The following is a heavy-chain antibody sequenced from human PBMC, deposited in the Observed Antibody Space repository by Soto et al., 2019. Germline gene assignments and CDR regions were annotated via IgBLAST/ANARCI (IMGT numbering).Heavy chain of an antibody. CDR3: AREGHGDYADY. Sequence: PSETLSLTCTVSGGSISSSSYYWGWIRQPPGKGLEWIGSIYYSGSTYYNPSLKSRVTISVDRSKNQFSLKLSSVTAADTAVYYCAREGHGDYADYWGQGTLVTVSS. CDR1: GGSISSSSYY. D-gene: IGHD4-17*01. CDR2: IYYSGST. V-gene: IGHV4-39*07. J-gene: IGHJ4*02.